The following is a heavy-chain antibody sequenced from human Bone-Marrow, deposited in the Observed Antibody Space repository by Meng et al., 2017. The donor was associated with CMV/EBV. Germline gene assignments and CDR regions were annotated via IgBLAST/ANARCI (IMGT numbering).Heavy chain of an antibody. D-gene: IGHD3-3*01. CDR3: ARANYDFWSGYYGLNWFDP. V-gene: IGHV4-31*02. CDR1: SSGGSS. CDR2: IYYSGST. J-gene: IGHJ5*02. Sequence: SSGGSSWSWIRQHPGKGLEWIGYIYYSGSTYYNPSLKSRVTISVDTSKNQFSLKLSSVTAADTAVYYCARANYDFWSGYYGLNWFDPWGQGTLVTVSS.